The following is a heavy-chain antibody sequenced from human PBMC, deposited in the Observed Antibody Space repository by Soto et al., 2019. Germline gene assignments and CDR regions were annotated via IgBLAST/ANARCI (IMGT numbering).Heavy chain of an antibody. D-gene: IGHD6-19*01. Sequence: EVQLLESGGGFVQPGGSLRLSCAASGFTFSSYAMNWVRQAPGKGLEWVSSVTGSGSSTYYADSVKGRFTISRDNSKNTLFLQMDSVRAEDTAVYFCATGAHNSGWFWGQGTLVTVSS. CDR2: VTGSGSST. CDR3: ATGAHNSGWF. V-gene: IGHV3-23*01. CDR1: GFTFSSYA. J-gene: IGHJ4*02.